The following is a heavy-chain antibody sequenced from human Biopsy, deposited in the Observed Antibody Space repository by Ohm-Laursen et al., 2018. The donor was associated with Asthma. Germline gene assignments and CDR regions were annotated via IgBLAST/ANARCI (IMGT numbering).Heavy chain of an antibody. CDR2: IYHSGST. J-gene: IGHJ6*02. V-gene: IGHV4-4*02. Sequence: SDTLSLTWAVSGGSISSSNWWSWVRQPPGKGLEWIGEIYHSGSTNYNPSLKSRVTISVDKSKNQFSLKLTSVTAADTAVYYCARGSSSRLSQWELLVSGGKRAHSYYGMDVWGQGTTVTVSS. D-gene: IGHD1-26*01. CDR3: ARGSSSRLSQWELLVSGGKRAHSYYGMDV. CDR1: GGSISSSNW.